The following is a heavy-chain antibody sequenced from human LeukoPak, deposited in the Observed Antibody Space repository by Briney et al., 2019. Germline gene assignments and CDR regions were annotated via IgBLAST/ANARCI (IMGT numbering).Heavy chain of an antibody. V-gene: IGHV4-61*02. CDR2: IYTSGST. CDR1: GGSISSGSYY. CDR3: AREVTIFGVVTRARFDP. Sequence: SETLSLTCTVSGGSISSGSYYWSWNRQPAGKGLEWIGRIYTSGSTNYNPSLKSRVTISVDTSKNQFSLKLSSVTAADTAVYYCAREVTIFGVVTRARFDPWGQGTLVTVSS. D-gene: IGHD3-3*01. J-gene: IGHJ5*02.